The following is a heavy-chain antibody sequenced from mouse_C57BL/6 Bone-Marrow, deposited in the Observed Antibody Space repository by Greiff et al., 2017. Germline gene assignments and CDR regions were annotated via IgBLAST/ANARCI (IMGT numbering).Heavy chain of an antibody. J-gene: IGHJ4*01. V-gene: IGHV1-52*01. CDR2: IDPSDSET. Sequence: QVQLQQPGAALVRPGSSVKLSCKASGYTFTSYWMHWVKQRPIHGLEWIGNIDPSDSETHYTQKFKDKATLTVYKSTSTGYMQLSSQTSEDSAFYYCARERFSNLYSIDSGRKGTLVTVS. CDR1: GYTFTSYW. CDR3: ARERFSNLYSIDS. D-gene: IGHD2-5*01.